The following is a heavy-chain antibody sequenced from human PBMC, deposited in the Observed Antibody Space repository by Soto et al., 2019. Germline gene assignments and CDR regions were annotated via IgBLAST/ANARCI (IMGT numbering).Heavy chain of an antibody. Sequence: QVQLVQSGAEVKKPGSSVKVSCKASGGTFSSYAISWVRQAPGQGVEWMGGIIPIFGTANYAQKFQGRVTITADEPTSRAYMELGSMRSEDTAVYYCARVGGYCSGGSCYSGWFDPWGQGTLVTVSS. D-gene: IGHD2-15*01. CDR2: IIPIFGTA. CDR1: GGTFSSYA. CDR3: ARVGGYCSGGSCYSGWFDP. J-gene: IGHJ5*02. V-gene: IGHV1-69*01.